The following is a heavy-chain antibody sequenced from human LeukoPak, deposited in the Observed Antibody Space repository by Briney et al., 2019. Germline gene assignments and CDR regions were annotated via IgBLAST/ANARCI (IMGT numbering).Heavy chain of an antibody. D-gene: IGHD4-11*01. J-gene: IGHJ6*02. V-gene: IGHV3-30-3*01. CDR2: ISYDGSNK. CDR1: GFTFSSYA. CDR3: ARVRFVTRHYTRYYYGMDV. Sequence: GGSLRLSCAASGFTFSSYAMHWVRQAPGKRLEWVAVISYDGSNKYYADSVKGRFTISRDNSKNTLYLQMNSLRAEDTAVYYCARVRFVTRHYTRYYYGMDVWGQGTTVTVSS.